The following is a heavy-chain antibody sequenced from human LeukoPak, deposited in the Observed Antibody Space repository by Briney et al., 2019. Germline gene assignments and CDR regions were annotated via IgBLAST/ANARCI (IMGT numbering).Heavy chain of an antibody. V-gene: IGHV6-1*01. CDR2: TYYRSKWYN. CDR1: GDSVSSNSAA. J-gene: IGHJ5*02. CDR3: ARDHLRGYSGYDYEEGYWFDP. D-gene: IGHD5-12*01. Sequence: SQTLSLTCAISGDSVSSNSAAWNWIRQSPSRGLEWLGSTYYRSKWYNDYAVSVKSRITINPDTSKNQFSLQLNSVTPEDTAVYYCARDHLRGYSGYDYEEGYWFDPWGQGTLVTVSS.